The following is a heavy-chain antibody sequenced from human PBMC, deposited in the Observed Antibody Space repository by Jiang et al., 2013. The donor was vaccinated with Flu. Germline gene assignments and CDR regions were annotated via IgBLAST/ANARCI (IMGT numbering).Heavy chain of an antibody. V-gene: IGHV4-59*02. D-gene: IGHD3-3*01. CDR1: GASVANFD. CDR3: ARVSFFGILMGFDY. Sequence: PGLVKPSETLFLTCSVSGASVANFDWTWVRQTPGKGLEWIGHIYNTGTTNYNPSLKSRISISVDTSRNQFSLKLSSVTPADTAIYFCARVSFFGILMGFDYWGQGSLAAVSS. CDR2: IYNTGTT. J-gene: IGHJ4*02.